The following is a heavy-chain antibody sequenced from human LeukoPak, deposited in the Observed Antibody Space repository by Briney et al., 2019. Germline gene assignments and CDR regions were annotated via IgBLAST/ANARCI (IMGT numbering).Heavy chain of an antibody. CDR3: TRVTYYYDNSGYFHFDS. D-gene: IGHD3-22*01. V-gene: IGHV3-49*04. J-gene: IGHJ4*02. CDR2: IRRKAHGGTT. CDR1: GFTFGDYA. Sequence: SGRSLRLSCTTSGFTFGDYAMSWVRQAPGKGLEWVSFIRRKAHGGTTEYAASVKGRFSSSRDDSKSIAYLQMNGLKTEDTAVYFCTRVTYYYDNSGYFHFDSWGQGSLVTVSS.